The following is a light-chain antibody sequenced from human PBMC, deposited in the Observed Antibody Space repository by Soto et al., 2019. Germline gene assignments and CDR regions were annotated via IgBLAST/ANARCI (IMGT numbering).Light chain of an antibody. CDR3: QQFGSSVT. CDR2: SAS. J-gene: IGKJ5*01. Sequence: EIVLTQSPGTLSLSPGESATLSCRASQSVSSSYLAWYQQKPGQAPRLLIHSASTRAPGIPDRFSASGAGTDFTLTISRLEPEEFAVDDCQQFGSSVTFGQGTRLEIK. V-gene: IGKV3-20*01. CDR1: QSVSSSY.